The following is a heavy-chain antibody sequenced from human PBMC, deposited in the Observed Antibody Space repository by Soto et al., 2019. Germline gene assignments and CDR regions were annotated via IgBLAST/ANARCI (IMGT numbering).Heavy chain of an antibody. V-gene: IGHV3-9*01. CDR3: AKGTSSSWSDAFDI. J-gene: IGHJ3*02. D-gene: IGHD6-13*01. Sequence: EVQLVESGGGLVQPGRSLRLSCAASGFTFDDYAMHWVRQAPGKGLEWVSGISWNSGSIGYADSVKGRFTISSDNAKNALYLQMNSLSAEDTALYYCAKGTSSSWSDAFDIWGQGTMVTVSS. CDR2: ISWNSGSI. CDR1: GFTFDDYA.